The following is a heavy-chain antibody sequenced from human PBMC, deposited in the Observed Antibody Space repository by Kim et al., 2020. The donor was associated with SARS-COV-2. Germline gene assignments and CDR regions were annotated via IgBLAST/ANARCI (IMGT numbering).Heavy chain of an antibody. J-gene: IGHJ4*02. V-gene: IGHV1-3*01. D-gene: IGHD3-10*01. CDR2: T. CDR3: ARVIGSYYFDY. Sequence: TKYSQKFQGRVTITRDTSASTAYMELSSLRSEDTAVYYCARVIGSYYFDYWGQGTLVTVSS.